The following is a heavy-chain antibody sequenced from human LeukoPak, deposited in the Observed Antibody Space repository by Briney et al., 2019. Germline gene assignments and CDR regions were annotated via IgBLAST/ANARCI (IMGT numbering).Heavy chain of an antibody. CDR1: GASISSPNYH. CDR3: AAYGMSATDN. J-gene: IGHJ4*02. V-gene: IGHV4-39*01. CDR2: IHYSGNT. Sequence: KPSETLSLTCTVSGASISSPNYHWGWIRQPPGKALEWIGTIHYSGNTYYNPSLKSRLTISVYSSRNQFSLKLNSVTASDTAVYYCAAYGMSATDNWGQGALVSVSS. D-gene: IGHD3-10*01.